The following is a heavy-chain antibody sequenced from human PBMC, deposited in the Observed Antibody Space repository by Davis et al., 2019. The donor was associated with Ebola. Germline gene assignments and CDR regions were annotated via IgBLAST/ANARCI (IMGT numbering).Heavy chain of an antibody. CDR2: INHSGST. CDR1: GGSISSYY. V-gene: IGHV4-34*01. Sequence: SETLSLTCTVSGGSISSYYWSWIRQPPGKGLEWIGEINHSGSTNYNPSLKSRVTISVDTSKNQFSLKLSSVTAADTAVYYCARHAYDFWSGPYYYGMDVWGQGTTVTVSS. D-gene: IGHD3-3*01. CDR3: ARHAYDFWSGPYYYGMDV. J-gene: IGHJ6*02.